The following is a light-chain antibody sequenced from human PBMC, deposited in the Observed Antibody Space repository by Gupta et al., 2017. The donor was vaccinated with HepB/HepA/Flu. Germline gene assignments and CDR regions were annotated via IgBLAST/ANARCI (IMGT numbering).Light chain of an antibody. CDR3: CSFGRGTNVV. V-gene: IGLV2-23*02. Sequence: QSALTQPASVSGSPGQSITSSCTGTSTDIGTYNLVSWYQQHPGKAPKLILYDFNERPSGVSDRFSGSKSGNTASLTISGLQAEDEADYHCCSFGRGTNVVFGGGTKLTVL. J-gene: IGLJ2*01. CDR2: DFN. CDR1: STDIGTYNL.